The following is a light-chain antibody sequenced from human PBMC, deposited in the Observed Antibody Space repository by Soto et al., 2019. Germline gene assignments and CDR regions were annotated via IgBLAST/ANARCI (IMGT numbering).Light chain of an antibody. Sequence: QSALTQPPSASGTPGQSVTISCAGTSSDIGGYNYVSWYQQHPGKAPKLMFYDVTKRPSGVPDRFSGSKSGNTASLTVSGLQAEDEAAYFCSSYVGSNTFAVFGGGTQLTVL. J-gene: IGLJ7*01. CDR3: SSYVGSNTFAV. V-gene: IGLV2-8*01. CDR2: DVT. CDR1: SSDIGGYNY.